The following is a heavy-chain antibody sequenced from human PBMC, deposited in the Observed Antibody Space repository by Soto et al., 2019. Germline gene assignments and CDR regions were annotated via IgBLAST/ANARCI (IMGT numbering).Heavy chain of an antibody. V-gene: IGHV5-51*01. CDR1: GYNFATSW. D-gene: IGHD3-10*01. J-gene: IGHJ5*02. Sequence: GESLKISCRASGYNFATSWIGWVRQMPGKGLEWMGIIYPGDSETRYNPSFQGQVSISADKSISTSYLQWSSLKASDTAIYYCAFFRGITLGWFDPWGQGPLVTVSS. CDR2: IYPGDSET. CDR3: AFFRGITLGWFDP.